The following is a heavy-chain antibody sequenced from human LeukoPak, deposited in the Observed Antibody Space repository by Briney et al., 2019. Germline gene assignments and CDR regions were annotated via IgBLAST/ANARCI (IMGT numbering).Heavy chain of an antibody. CDR1: AFTFSSYA. CDR3: ANLPGYREMTVDY. Sequence: GGSMRLSCAAAAFTFSSYAMSWDSQAPREWMEWDPASSGSGGSTYYDDSVKGRFPISRDNTKDTLYLQMNSLRAEDTAVYYCANLPGYREMTVDYWGQGTLVTVSS. CDR2: SSGSGGST. J-gene: IGHJ4*02. D-gene: IGHD5-24*01. V-gene: IGHV3-23*01.